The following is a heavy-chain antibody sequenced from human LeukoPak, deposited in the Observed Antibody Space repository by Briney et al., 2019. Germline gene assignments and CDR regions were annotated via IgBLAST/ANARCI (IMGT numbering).Heavy chain of an antibody. Sequence: SQTLSLTCTVSGGSISSGGYYWSWIRQHPGKGLEWIGYIYYSGSTYYNPSLKSRVTISVDTSKNQFSLKLSSVTAADTAIYYCARHTYARPFDFWGQGTLVTVSS. J-gene: IGHJ4*02. V-gene: IGHV4-31*03. CDR3: ARHTYARPFDF. CDR1: GGSISSGGYY. CDR2: IYYSGST. D-gene: IGHD6-6*01.